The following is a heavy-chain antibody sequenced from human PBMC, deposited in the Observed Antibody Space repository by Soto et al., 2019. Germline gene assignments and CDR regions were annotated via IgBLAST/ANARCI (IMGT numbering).Heavy chain of an antibody. D-gene: IGHD3-3*01. V-gene: IGHV1-69*13. CDR2: IIPIFGTA. Sequence: VASVKVSCKASGGTFSSYAISWVRQAPGQGLEWMGGIIPIFGTANYAQKFQGRVTITADESTSTAYMELSSLRSEDTAVYYCARVGGTIFVVVTQYYYYYGMDVWGQGTTVTVSS. CDR3: ARVGGTIFVVVTQYYYYYGMDV. CDR1: GGTFSSYA. J-gene: IGHJ6*02.